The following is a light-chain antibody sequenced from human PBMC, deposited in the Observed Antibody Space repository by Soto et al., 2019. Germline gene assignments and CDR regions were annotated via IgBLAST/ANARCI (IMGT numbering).Light chain of an antibody. CDR1: QSLLHSDGKTY. J-gene: IGKJ1*01. Sequence: DIVMTQTPLSLSVIPGQAASISCKSSQSLLHSDGKTYLYWYQQKPGKAPKLLIYAASSLQSGVPSRFSGSGSGTEFTLTITSLRPDDFATYYCQQSYSILWTFGQGTKV. CDR2: AAS. V-gene: IGKV2D-29*01. CDR3: QQSYSILWT.